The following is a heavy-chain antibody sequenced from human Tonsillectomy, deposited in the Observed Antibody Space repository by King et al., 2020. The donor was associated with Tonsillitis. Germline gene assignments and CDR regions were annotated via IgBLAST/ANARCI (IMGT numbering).Heavy chain of an antibody. CDR1: GFSFNSDW. Sequence: QLVQSGGGLVQPGGSLILSCAASGFSFNSDWMSWVRQAPGKGLEWVADINQDGSKTYYVASVRGRFTISRDNAKNSVYLQMYSLGAEDTAVYYCARDPHCCSDCYTLSFWGQGTLVTVSS. CDR3: ARDPHCCSDCYTLSF. J-gene: IGHJ4*02. CDR2: INQDGSKT. V-gene: IGHV3-7*03. D-gene: IGHD2-2*02.